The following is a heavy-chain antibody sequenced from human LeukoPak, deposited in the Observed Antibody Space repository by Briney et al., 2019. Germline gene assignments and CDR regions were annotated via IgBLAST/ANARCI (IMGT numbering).Heavy chain of an antibody. V-gene: IGHV1-18*01. J-gene: IGHJ6*02. CDR1: GYTFTSYG. CDR2: ISAYNGNT. Sequence: ASVKVSCKASGYTFTSYGISWVRQAPGQGLEWMGWISAYNGNTNYAQKLQGRVTMTTDTSTSTAYMELRSLRSEDTAVYYCAREMDIVVVPAGYGMDVWGQGTTVTVSS. D-gene: IGHD2-2*03. CDR3: AREMDIVVVPAGYGMDV.